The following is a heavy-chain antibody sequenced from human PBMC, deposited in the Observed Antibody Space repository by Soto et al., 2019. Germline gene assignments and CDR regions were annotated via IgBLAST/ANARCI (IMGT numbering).Heavy chain of an antibody. D-gene: IGHD2-15*01. Sequence: ETLSLACTVCGVAIRSYYWRWSLQPPGQGLEWIGYIYYSGSTNYNPSLKSRVTISVDTSKNQFSLKLSSVTAADTAVYYCARAGVVEVDGSGGSCYRDNQAHGMAAWGPGTPVT. CDR2: IYYSGST. V-gene: IGHV4-59*01. J-gene: IGHJ6*02. CDR3: ARAGVVEVDGSGGSCYRDNQAHGMAA. CDR1: GVAIRSYY.